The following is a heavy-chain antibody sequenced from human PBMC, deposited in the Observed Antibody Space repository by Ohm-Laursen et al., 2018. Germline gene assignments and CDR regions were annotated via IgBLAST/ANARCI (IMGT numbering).Heavy chain of an antibody. Sequence: SLRLSCAASGFTFSSYAMSWVRQAPGKGLEWVAGISYSGGTTFYADSVKGRFTISRDNSRSTLYLQMHSLRAEDTAVYYCARHGRWCFDSWGQGTLVTVSS. D-gene: IGHD2-8*02. J-gene: IGHJ4*02. CDR3: ARHGRWCFDS. V-gene: IGHV3-23*01. CDR1: GFTFSSYA. CDR2: ISYSGGTT.